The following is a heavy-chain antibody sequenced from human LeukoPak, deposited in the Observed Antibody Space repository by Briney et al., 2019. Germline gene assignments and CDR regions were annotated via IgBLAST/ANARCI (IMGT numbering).Heavy chain of an antibody. J-gene: IGHJ6*02. V-gene: IGHV1-58*01. Sequence: ASVKVSCKASGFTFTSSAVQWVRQARGQRLEWIGWIVVGSGNTNYAQKFQERVTITRDMSTSTAYMELSSLRSEDTAVYYCAAYGQLVLGEPDYYYGMDVWGQGTTVTVSS. D-gene: IGHD6-13*01. CDR2: IVVGSGNT. CDR3: AAYGQLVLGEPDYYYGMDV. CDR1: GFTFTSSA.